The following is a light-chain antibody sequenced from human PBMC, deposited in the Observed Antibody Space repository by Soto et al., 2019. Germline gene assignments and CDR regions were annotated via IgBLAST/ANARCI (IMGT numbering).Light chain of an antibody. V-gene: IGLV1-44*01. CDR2: NNS. CDR1: NSNIGTDT. CDR3: AVWDDSLQGLV. J-gene: IGLJ2*01. Sequence: QSAVTQPPSASGTPGQRVTISCSGSNSNIGTDTVNWYQQVPGTAPKLLIYNNSQRPSGVPDRFSGSKSGTSASLAIRGLQSEDEADYFCAVWDDSLQGLVFGGGTKLTVL.